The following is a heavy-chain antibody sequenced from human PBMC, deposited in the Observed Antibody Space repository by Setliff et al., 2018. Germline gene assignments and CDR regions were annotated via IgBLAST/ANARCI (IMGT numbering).Heavy chain of an antibody. CDR1: GGSISSGSYY. Sequence: PSETLSLTCTVSGGSISSGSYYWSWIRQPAGKGLAWIGEINHSGSTNYNPSLKSRVTISLDTSRNQVSLKLSSVTAADTAVYYCASPGPRRYYDFWSGYYGVRYYYYMDVWGKGTTVTVS. D-gene: IGHD3-3*01. CDR2: INHSGST. CDR3: ASPGPRRYYDFWSGYYGVRYYYYMDV. V-gene: IGHV4-61*09. J-gene: IGHJ6*03.